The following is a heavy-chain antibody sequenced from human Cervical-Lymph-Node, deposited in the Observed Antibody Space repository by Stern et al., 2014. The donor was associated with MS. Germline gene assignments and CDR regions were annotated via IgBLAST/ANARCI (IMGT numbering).Heavy chain of an antibody. J-gene: IGHJ4*02. CDR1: GFPFSSYG. Sequence: MQLLESGGGVVQPGTSLRLSCAASGFPFSSYGMHWVRQAPAQGLEWVALAWYDGSTAYYTNSVKGRFTISRDNSKNTLSLQMNSLTAEDTAVYYCARGHIPYAYNYLFDYWGQGTLVTVSS. CDR2: AWYDGSTA. V-gene: IGHV3-33*01. CDR3: ARGHIPYAYNYLFDY. D-gene: IGHD5-24*01.